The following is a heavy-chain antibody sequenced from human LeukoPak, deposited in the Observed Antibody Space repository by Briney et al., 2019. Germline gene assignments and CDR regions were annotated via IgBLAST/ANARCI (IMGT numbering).Heavy chain of an antibody. J-gene: IGHJ4*02. CDR3: ARVLSAAVDY. CDR2: IYSGGGT. CDR1: GFTVSSNY. D-gene: IGHD6-13*01. Sequence: PGGSLRLSCAASGFTVSSNYMSWVRQAPGKGLEWVSVIYSGGGTYYADSVKGRFTISRDNSKNTLYLQMNSLRADDTAVYHCARVLSAAVDYWGQGTLVTVSS. V-gene: IGHV3-53*01.